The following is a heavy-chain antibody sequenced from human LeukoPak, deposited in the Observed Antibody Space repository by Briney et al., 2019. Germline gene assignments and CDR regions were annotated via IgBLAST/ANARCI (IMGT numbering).Heavy chain of an antibody. V-gene: IGHV1-8*01. D-gene: IGHD6-19*01. CDR2: MNPNSGNT. Sequence: ASVKVSCKASGYTFTSYDINWVRQATGQVLVWMGWMNPNSGNTGYAQKFQGRVTMTRNTSISTAYMELSSLRAEDTAVYYCAKGLDPPVQWLGYFDYWGQGTLVTVSS. J-gene: IGHJ4*02. CDR3: AKGLDPPVQWLGYFDY. CDR1: GYTFTSYD.